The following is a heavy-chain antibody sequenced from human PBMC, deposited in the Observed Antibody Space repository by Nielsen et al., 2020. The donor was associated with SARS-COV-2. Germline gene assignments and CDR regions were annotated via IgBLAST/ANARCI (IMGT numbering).Heavy chain of an antibody. CDR1: GFTFSSYA. J-gene: IGHJ4*02. Sequence: GESLKISCAASGFTFSSYAMHWVRQAPGKGLEWVAVISYDGSNKYYADSVKGRFTISRDNSKNTLYLQMNSLRAEDTAVYYCAREYESLDIVVANGFDYWGQGTLVTVSS. D-gene: IGHD2-15*01. CDR3: AREYESLDIVVANGFDY. V-gene: IGHV3-30-3*01. CDR2: ISYDGSNK.